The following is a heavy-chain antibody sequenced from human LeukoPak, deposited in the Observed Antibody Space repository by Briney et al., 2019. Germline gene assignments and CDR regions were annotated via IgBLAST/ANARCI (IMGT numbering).Heavy chain of an antibody. D-gene: IGHD6-13*01. J-gene: IGHJ5*02. V-gene: IGHV4-59*01. CDR2: IYYSGST. CDR1: GGSISSYY. Sequence: SETLSLTCTVSGGSISSYYWGWIRQPPGKGLEWIGYIYYSGSTNYNPFLKSRVTISVDTSKNQFSLKLSSVTAADTAVYYCARDLIAAAGDNWFDPWGQGTLVTVSS. CDR3: ARDLIAAAGDNWFDP.